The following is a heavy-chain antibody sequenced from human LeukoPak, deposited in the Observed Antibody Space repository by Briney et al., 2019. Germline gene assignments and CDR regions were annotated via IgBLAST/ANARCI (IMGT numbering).Heavy chain of an antibody. D-gene: IGHD1-26*01. CDR1: GRSIDTYY. J-gene: IGHJ4*02. Sequence: SETLSLTCTVSGRSIDTYYGNWIRQPPGKGLEWIGYVLHTGSTNYHPSLKSRVTISVDTSKNQFSLKLSSVTAADTAVYYCARDRGSQPFIDYWGQGTLVTVSS. CDR2: VLHTGST. V-gene: IGHV4-59*01. CDR3: ARDRGSQPFIDY.